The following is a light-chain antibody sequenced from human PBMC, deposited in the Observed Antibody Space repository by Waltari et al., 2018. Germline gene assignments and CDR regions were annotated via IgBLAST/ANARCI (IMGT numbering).Light chain of an antibody. CDR2: AAS. V-gene: IGKV1-NL1*01. Sequence: DIQMTQSPSSLSASVGDRVTITCRASQGISNSLAWYQQKSGKAPKLLLYAASSLESGVPSRCSGSGSGTDYTLAISSLQPEDFATYYCQQFYSTPPTFGQGTKVDIK. CDR3: QQFYSTPPT. J-gene: IGKJ1*01. CDR1: QGISNS.